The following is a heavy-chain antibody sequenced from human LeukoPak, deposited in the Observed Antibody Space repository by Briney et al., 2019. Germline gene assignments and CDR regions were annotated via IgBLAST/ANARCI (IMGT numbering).Heavy chain of an antibody. Sequence: GASVKVSCKASGYTFTSYPIIWVRQAPGQGLEWMGWISPYNDYTTYAPNLQGRVTMTTDTSTSTAYMELRSLRSDDTAVYYCARDREEITMIRGVSEYWGQGTLVTVSS. V-gene: IGHV1-18*01. CDR2: ISPYNDYT. CDR3: ARDREEITMIRGVSEY. D-gene: IGHD3-10*01. J-gene: IGHJ4*02. CDR1: GYTFTSYP.